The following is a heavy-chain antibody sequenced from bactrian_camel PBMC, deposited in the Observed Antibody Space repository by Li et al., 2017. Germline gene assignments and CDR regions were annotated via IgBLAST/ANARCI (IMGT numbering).Heavy chain of an antibody. J-gene: IGHJ4*01. Sequence: VQLVESGGGSVQAGGSLRLSCAASGFTFSSYCMGWFRQAPGKECEGVAAIDSDGSTTYADSVKGRFTISRDNARNTLYLQLNSLKTEDTAMYYCVRDALWLARYYSTNDWAYWGQGTQVTVS. CDR1: GFTFSSYC. CDR2: IDSDGST. CDR3: VRDALWLARYYSTNDWAY. D-gene: IGHD4*01. V-gene: IGHV3S55*01.